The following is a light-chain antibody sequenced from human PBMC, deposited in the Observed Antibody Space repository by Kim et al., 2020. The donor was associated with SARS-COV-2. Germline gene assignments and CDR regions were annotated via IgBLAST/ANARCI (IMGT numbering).Light chain of an antibody. CDR2: EDN. V-gene: IGLV6-57*03. CDR3: QSYDSSTVV. Sequence: NFMLTQPHSVSESPGKTVTICCTRSSGSIASNYVQWYQQRPGSAPTTVIYEDNQRPSGVPDRFSGSIDSSSNSASLTISGLKTEDEADYYCQSYDSSTVVFGGGTQLTVL. CDR1: SGSIASNY. J-gene: IGLJ2*01.